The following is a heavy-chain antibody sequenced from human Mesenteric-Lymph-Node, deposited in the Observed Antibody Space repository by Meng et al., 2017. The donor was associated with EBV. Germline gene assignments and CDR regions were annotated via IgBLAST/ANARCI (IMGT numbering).Heavy chain of an antibody. CDR1: GGSISSSNW. V-gene: IGHV4-4*02. CDR3: ARVGDGYNQWFFDY. Sequence: QVQLQESGPGLVKPSGTLSLPCAVSGGSISSSNWWNWVRQPPGKGLEWIGEIYDGGFTNYNPSLKSRVTISLDKSKNQFSLKLTSVTAADTAVYYCARVGDGYNQWFFDYWGQGTLVTVSS. CDR2: IYDGGFT. J-gene: IGHJ4*02. D-gene: IGHD5-24*01.